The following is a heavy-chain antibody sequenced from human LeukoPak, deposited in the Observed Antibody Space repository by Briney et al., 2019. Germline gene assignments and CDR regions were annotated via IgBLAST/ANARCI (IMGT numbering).Heavy chain of an antibody. V-gene: IGHV1-24*01. D-gene: IGHD3-16*01. CDR3: ATDPGPRRRGGWFDP. J-gene: IGHJ5*02. CDR1: GYTLTELS. CDR2: FDPEDGET. Sequence: ASVKVSCKVSGYTLTELSMHWVRQAPGKGLEWVGGFDPEDGETIYAQKFQGRVTMTEDTSTDTAYMELSSLRSEDTAVYYCATDPGPRRRGGWFDPWGQGTLVTVSS.